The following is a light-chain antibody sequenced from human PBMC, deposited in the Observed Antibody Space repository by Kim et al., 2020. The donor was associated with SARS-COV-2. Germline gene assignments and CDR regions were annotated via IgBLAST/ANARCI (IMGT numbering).Light chain of an antibody. CDR2: GAS. CDR3: QQFNNWPLYS. V-gene: IGKV3-15*01. Sequence: EVMMTQSPATLSVSPGERATLSCMASQSVNSNLAWYQQKPGQAPRLLIYGASTRASGVPARFSVSGSGTEFTLTISSLQSEDFAVYYCQQFNNWPLYSFGQETKLEI. CDR1: QSVNSN. J-gene: IGKJ2*03.